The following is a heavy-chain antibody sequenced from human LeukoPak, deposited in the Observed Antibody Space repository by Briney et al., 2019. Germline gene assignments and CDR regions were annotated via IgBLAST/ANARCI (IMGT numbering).Heavy chain of an antibody. CDR2: ISGSGGST. CDR1: GFTFSRYA. CDR3: AKYGDSSGYYYSVDY. Sequence: GGSLRLSCAASGFTFSRYAISWVRQAPGKGLEWVSVISGSGGSTYYADSVKGRFTISRDNSRTTDYLQMNSLRAEDTAVYYCAKYGDSSGYYYSVDYWGQGTLVTVSS. D-gene: IGHD3-22*01. V-gene: IGHV3-23*01. J-gene: IGHJ4*02.